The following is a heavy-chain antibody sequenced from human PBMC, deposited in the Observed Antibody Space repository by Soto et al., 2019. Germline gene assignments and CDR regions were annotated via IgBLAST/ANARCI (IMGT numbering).Heavy chain of an antibody. CDR2: IYHSGST. J-gene: IGHJ3*02. V-gene: IGHV4-38-2*01. Sequence: WETLSLTCAVSGYSISSGYYWGWIRQPPGKGLEWIGSIYHSGSTYYNPSLKSRVTISVDTSKNQFSLKLSSVTAADTAVYYCASRGLATNAFDIWGQGTMVTVS. D-gene: IGHD5-12*01. CDR3: ASRGLATNAFDI. CDR1: GYSISSGYY.